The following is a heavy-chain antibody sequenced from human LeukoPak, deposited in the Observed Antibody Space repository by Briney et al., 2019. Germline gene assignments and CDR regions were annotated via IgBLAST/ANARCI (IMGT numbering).Heavy chain of an antibody. CDR3: AREEELRF. CDR2: IYSGGDT. V-gene: IGHV3-66*01. J-gene: IGHJ4*02. Sequence: GGSLRLFCAASGFTVSGNYMSWVRQAPGKGLEWVSIIYSGGDTYYADSVKGRFAISRDYSKNTLYLQMNSLRVEDTAVYYCAREEELRFWGQGTLVTVSS. CDR1: GFTVSGNY. D-gene: IGHD1-26*01.